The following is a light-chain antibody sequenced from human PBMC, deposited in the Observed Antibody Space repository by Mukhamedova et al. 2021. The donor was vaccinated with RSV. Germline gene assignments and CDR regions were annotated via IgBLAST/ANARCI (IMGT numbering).Light chain of an antibody. CDR2: EDN. CDR3: QSYDSSTVV. CDR1: IASNS. V-gene: IGLV6-57*02. Sequence: IASNSVQWYQQRPGSAPTTVIYEDNQRPSGVPDRFSGSIDSSSNSASLTISGLKTEDEADYYCQSYDSSTVVFGGGTKLTVL. J-gene: IGLJ2*01.